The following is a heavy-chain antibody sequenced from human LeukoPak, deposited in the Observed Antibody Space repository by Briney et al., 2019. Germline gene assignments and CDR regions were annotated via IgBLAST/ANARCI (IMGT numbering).Heavy chain of an antibody. Sequence: PGGSLRLSCAASGFTFSSYWMTWVRQAPGKGLEWVANIKQDGSERNYVDSVKGRFTISRDNAKNSLYLQMNTLRDEDTAVYYCATGAGCGYWGQRTLVTVSS. CDR1: GFTFSSYW. CDR2: IKQDGSER. CDR3: ATGAGCGY. V-gene: IGHV3-7*03. D-gene: IGHD6-19*01. J-gene: IGHJ4*02.